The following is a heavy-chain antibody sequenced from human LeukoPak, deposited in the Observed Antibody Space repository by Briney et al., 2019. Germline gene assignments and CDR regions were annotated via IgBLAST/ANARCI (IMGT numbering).Heavy chain of an antibody. CDR3: ARARVVPADSTHAFDI. J-gene: IGHJ3*02. CDR1: GGSISSYY. CDR2: IYYSGST. D-gene: IGHD2-2*01. V-gene: IGHV4-59*12. Sequence: PSETLSLTCTVSGGSISSYYWSWIRQPPGKGLEWIGYIYYSGSTNYNPSLKSRVTISVDTSKNQFSLKLSSVTAADTAVYYCARARVVPADSTHAFDIWGQGTMVTVSS.